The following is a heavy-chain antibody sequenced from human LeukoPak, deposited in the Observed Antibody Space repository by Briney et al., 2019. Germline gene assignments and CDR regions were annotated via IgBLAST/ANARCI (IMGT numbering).Heavy chain of an antibody. V-gene: IGHV4-34*01. CDR3: ARALISYYYDSSGYYPFDI. CDR2: INHSGST. CDR1: GGSFSGYY. J-gene: IGHJ3*02. Sequence: EASETLSLTCAVYGGSFSGYYWSWIRQPPGKGLEWIGEINHSGSTNYNPSLKSRVTISVDTSKNQFSLKLSSVTAADTAVYYCARALISYYYDSSGYYPFDIWGQGTMVTVSS. D-gene: IGHD3-22*01.